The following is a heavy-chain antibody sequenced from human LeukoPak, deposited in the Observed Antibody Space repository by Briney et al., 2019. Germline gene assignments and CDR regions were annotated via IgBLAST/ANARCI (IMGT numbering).Heavy chain of an antibody. CDR1: GFTFSSCG. CDR2: IRYDGSNK. CDR3: AKAYDADY. D-gene: IGHD5-12*01. V-gene: IGHV3-30*02. J-gene: IGHJ4*02. Sequence: GGSLRLSCAASGFTFSSCGMHWVRQAPGKGLEWVAFIRYDGSNKWYADSVKGRFTISRDNSKNTLFLEMNSLRAEDTAMYYCAKAYDADYWGQGTLVTVSS.